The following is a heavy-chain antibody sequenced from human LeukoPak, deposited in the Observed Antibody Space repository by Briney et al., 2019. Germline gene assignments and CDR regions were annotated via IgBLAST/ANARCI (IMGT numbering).Heavy chain of an antibody. CDR3: ALVVVPAAEYYYYYYYMDV. Sequence: GGSLRLSCAASGFTFSSYWMSWVRQAPGKGLEWVANIKQDGSEKYYVDSVKGRFTISRDNAKNSLYLQMNSLRAEDTAVYYCALVVVPAAEYYYYYYYMDVWGKGTTVTVSS. CDR2: IKQDGSEK. J-gene: IGHJ6*03. V-gene: IGHV3-7*01. D-gene: IGHD2-2*01. CDR1: GFTFSSYW.